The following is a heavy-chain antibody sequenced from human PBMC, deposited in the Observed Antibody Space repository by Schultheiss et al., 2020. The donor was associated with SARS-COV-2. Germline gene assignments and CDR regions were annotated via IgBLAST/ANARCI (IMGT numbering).Heavy chain of an antibody. CDR3: ARAPIYGGNSYFDY. CDR2: ISYDGNVK. J-gene: IGHJ4*02. CDR1: GFSLNNYA. D-gene: IGHD4-23*01. V-gene: IGHV3-30-3*01. Sequence: GGSLRLSCAASGFSLNNYAMHWVRQSPGKGLEWVTFISYDGNVKLYADSVKGRFTISRDDSNNTLFLQMNSLRAEDTAVYYCARAPIYGGNSYFDYWGQGTLVTVSS.